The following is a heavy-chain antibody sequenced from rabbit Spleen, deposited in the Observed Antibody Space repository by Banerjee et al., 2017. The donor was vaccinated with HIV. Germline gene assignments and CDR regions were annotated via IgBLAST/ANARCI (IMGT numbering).Heavy chain of an antibody. J-gene: IGHJ6*01. V-gene: IGHV1S40*01. D-gene: IGHD8-1*01. Sequence: QSLEESGGDLVKPGASLTLTCTASGFSFSYSDYMCWVRQPPGKGPEWIACIGAGVSYTTYYATWAKGRFTISKTSSTTVTLQITTLTAADPATYFSARYSGTSFSRYGMDLWGPGTLVTVS. CDR1: GFSFSYSDY. CDR2: IGAGVSYTT. CDR3: ARYSGTSFSRYGMDL.